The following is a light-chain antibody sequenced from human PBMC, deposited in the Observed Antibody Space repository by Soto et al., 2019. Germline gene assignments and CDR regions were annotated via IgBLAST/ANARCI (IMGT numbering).Light chain of an antibody. V-gene: IGKV3-15*01. Sequence: EIVMTQSPASLSVSPGERATLSCRASQGIGDTLAWYQHKPGQTPRLLIYDTSTRATGIPARFSGSGSGTEFTLTISSLQSEDFAVYYCQQYSNWPPITFGQGTRLEIK. CDR3: QQYSNWPPIT. CDR2: DTS. J-gene: IGKJ5*01. CDR1: QGIGDT.